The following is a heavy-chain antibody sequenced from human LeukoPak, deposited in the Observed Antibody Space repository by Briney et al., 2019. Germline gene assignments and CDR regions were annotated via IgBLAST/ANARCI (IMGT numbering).Heavy chain of an antibody. CDR2: IYYSGST. V-gene: IGHV4-59*08. CDR3: ARHHSSGWYES. J-gene: IGHJ4*02. D-gene: IGHD6-19*01. Sequence: SSETLSLTCTVSGGSISSYYWSWIRQPPGKGLEWIGYIYYSGSTNYNPSLKSRVTISVDTSKNQFSLKLSSVTAADTAVYYCARHHSSGWYESWGQGTLVTVSS. CDR1: GGSISSYY.